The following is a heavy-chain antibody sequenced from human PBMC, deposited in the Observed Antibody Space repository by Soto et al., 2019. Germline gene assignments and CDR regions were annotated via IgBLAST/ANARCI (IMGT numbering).Heavy chain of an antibody. Sequence: SETLSLTCTVSGGSIISYYWNWIRQPPGKGLEWIGFIYYSGSTNYNPSLKSRVTISVDTSKNQFSLNLSSVTAADTAVYYCARASHLGYWGQGTLVTVS. CDR2: IYYSGST. CDR3: ARASHLGY. CDR1: GGSIISYY. V-gene: IGHV4-59*01. D-gene: IGHD6-6*01. J-gene: IGHJ4*02.